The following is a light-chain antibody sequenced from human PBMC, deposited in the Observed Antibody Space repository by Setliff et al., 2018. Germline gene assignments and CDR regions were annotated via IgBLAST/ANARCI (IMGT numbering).Light chain of an antibody. CDR2: DVT. CDR3: SSYASSGVYV. Sequence: QSVLTQPASVSGSPGQSITISCSGTSSDVGSYDLVSWYQQHPNKAPKLMISDVTKRPSGVSNRFSASKSGNTASLTISGLQAEDEADYFCSSYASSGVYVFGTGTKVTVL. J-gene: IGLJ1*01. V-gene: IGLV2-14*03. CDR1: SSDVGSYDL.